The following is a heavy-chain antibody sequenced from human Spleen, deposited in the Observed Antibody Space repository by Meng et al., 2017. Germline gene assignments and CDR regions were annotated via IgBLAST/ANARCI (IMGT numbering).Heavy chain of an antibody. CDR3: ARGGKLRYFDWLLSNWFDP. CDR2: INHSGST. Sequence: ESLKISCAASEFTFSDYYMNWVRQAPGKGLEWIGEINHSGSTNYNPSLKSRVTISVDTSKNQFSLKLSSVTAADTAVYYCARGGKLRYFDWLLSNWFDPWGQGTLVTVSS. V-gene: IGHV4-34*01. J-gene: IGHJ5*02. CDR1: EFTFSDYY. D-gene: IGHD3-9*01.